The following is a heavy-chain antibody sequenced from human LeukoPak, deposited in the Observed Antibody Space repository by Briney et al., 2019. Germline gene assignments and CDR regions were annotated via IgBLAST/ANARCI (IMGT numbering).Heavy chain of an antibody. V-gene: IGHV4-59*01. J-gene: IGHJ4*02. CDR1: GGSISSYY. D-gene: IGHD6-19*01. Sequence: ASETLSLTCTVSGGSISSYYWSWIRQPPGKGLEWIGYIYYSGSTNYNPSLKSRVTISVDTSKNQFSLKLSSVTAADTAVYYCARQAVYSSGWYFDYWGQGTLVTVSS. CDR2: IYYSGST. CDR3: ARQAVYSSGWYFDY.